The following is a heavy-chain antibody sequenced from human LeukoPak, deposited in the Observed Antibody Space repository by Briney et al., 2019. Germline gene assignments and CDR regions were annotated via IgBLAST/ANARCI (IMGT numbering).Heavy chain of an antibody. V-gene: IGHV4-31*01. CDR2: IYYSGST. CDR3: ARGGGQLVFDY. CDR1: GGSISSGGYY. Sequence: SQTLSLTCTVSGGSISSGGYYWNWIRQHPGKGLEWIGYIYYSGSTYYNPSLKSPVTISVDTSKNQFSLKLSSVTAADTAVYYCARGGGQLVFDYWGQGTLVTVSS. D-gene: IGHD6-6*01. J-gene: IGHJ4*02.